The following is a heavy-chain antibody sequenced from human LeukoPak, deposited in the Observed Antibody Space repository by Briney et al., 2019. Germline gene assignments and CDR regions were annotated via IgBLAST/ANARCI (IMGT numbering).Heavy chain of an antibody. CDR2: IWYDGSNK. V-gene: IGHV3-33*01. D-gene: IGHD4-17*01. J-gene: IGHJ6*02. CDR1: GFTFSNYG. CDR3: ARNYGDYVDYYYGMDV. Sequence: GGSLRLSCAASGFTFSNYGMHWVRQAPGKGLEWVAVIWYDGSNKYYADSVKGRFTISRDNSKNTLYLQMNSLRAEDTAVYYCARNYGDYVDYYYGMDVWGQGTTVTVSS.